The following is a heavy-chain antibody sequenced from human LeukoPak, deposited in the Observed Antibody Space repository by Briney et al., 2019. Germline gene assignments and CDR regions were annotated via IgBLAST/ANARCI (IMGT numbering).Heavy chain of an antibody. CDR3: ARFRYCSGGSCYPGAFDI. Sequence: PGGSLTLSCAASGFTFSSYSRNWVRQAPGKGLEWVSSISSSSSYIYYADSVKGRFTISRDNAKNSLYLQMNSLRAEDTAVYYCARFRYCSGGSCYPGAFDIWGQGTMVTVSS. CDR2: ISSSSSYI. CDR1: GFTFSSYS. J-gene: IGHJ3*02. V-gene: IGHV3-21*01. D-gene: IGHD2-15*01.